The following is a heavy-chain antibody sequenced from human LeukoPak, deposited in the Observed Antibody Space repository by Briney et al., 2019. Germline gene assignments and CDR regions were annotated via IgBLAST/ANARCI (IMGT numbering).Heavy chain of an antibody. J-gene: IGHJ4*02. CDR1: GGSISSSSYY. V-gene: IGHV4-39*01. CDR2: IYYSGST. CDR3: ARHPDCSSTSCPFDY. D-gene: IGHD2-2*01. Sequence: SETLSLTCTVSGGSISSSSYYWGWIRQPPGKRLEWMGSIYYSGSTYYNPSLKSRVTISVDTSKNQFSLKLSSVTAADTAVYYCARHPDCSSTSCPFDYWGQGTLVTVSS.